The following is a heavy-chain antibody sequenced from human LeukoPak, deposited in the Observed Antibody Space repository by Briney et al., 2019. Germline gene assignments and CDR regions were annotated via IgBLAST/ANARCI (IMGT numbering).Heavy chain of an antibody. V-gene: IGHV4-39*01. Sequence: SETLSLTCIVSGGSISSRSYYWGWIRQPPGKELEWIGSIYYSGSTYYNPSLKSRVTISLDTSKIQFSLKLSSVTAADTAVYYCARFSYYYYYMDVWGKGTTVAVSS. CDR3: ARFSYYYYYMDV. CDR1: GGSISSRSYY. CDR2: IYYSGST. J-gene: IGHJ6*03.